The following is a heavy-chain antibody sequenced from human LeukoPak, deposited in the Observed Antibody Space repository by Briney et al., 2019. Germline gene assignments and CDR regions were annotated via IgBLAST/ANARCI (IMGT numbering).Heavy chain of an antibody. J-gene: IGHJ5*02. Sequence: PGRSLRLSCAASGFTFSDYYMSWIRQAPGKGLEWVSYISSSGSSIKYSDSVKGRFTISRDNAKNSLYLQMNSLRADDTAVYYCASRYSSSRPFDPWGQGTLVTVSS. CDR1: GFTFSDYY. D-gene: IGHD6-13*01. CDR3: ASRYSSSRPFDP. V-gene: IGHV3-11*04. CDR2: ISSSGSSI.